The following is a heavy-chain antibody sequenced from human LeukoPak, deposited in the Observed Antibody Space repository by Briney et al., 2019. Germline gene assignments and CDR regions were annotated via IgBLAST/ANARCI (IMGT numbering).Heavy chain of an antibody. J-gene: IGHJ4*02. D-gene: IGHD3-10*01. CDR2: ISHDGSNK. Sequence: PGRSLRLSCAASGFTFSNYIMHWVRQAPGKGLEWVAVISHDGSNKHYADSVKGRFTISRDNSKSTLYLQMNSLRAEDTAVYYCARQGSGLDYWGQGTLVTVSS. CDR1: GFTFSNYI. CDR3: ARQGSGLDY. V-gene: IGHV3-30*03.